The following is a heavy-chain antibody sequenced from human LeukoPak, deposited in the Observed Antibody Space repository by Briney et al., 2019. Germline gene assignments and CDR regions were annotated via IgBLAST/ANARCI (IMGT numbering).Heavy chain of an antibody. CDR2: IYYSGTT. D-gene: IGHD5-18*01. Sequence: SETLSLTCTVAGGAITSDSYYWSWVRQPPGKGLEWIGFIYYSGTTYYSPSLESRVDISADTSKRRFSLRLRSVTAADSAVYFCASGYSYGYPHPFYYIDVWGQGTTVIVSS. CDR3: ASGYSYGYPHPFYYIDV. CDR1: GGAITSDSYY. V-gene: IGHV4-61*03. J-gene: IGHJ6*03.